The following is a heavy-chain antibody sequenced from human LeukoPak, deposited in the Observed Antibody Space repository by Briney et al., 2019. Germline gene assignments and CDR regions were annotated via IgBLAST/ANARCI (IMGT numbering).Heavy chain of an antibody. CDR2: IWYDGSNK. CDR3: AKEGSIAAPNQIDY. V-gene: IGHV3-33*06. CDR1: GFTFSSYG. D-gene: IGHD6-6*01. Sequence: GGSLRLSCAASGFTFSSYGMHWVRQAPGKGLEWVAVIWYDGSNKYYADSVKGRFTISRGNSKNTLYLQMNSLRAEDTAVYYCAKEGSIAAPNQIDYWGQGTLVTVSS. J-gene: IGHJ4*02.